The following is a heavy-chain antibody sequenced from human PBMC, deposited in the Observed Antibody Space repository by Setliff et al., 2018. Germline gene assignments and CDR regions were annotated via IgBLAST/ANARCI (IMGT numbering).Heavy chain of an antibody. CDR1: GYTLTNYY. V-gene: IGHV1-46*01. CDR3: VRCGGVRGVLYNWFDP. D-gene: IGHD3-10*01. CDR2: MNPSGGLT. J-gene: IGHJ5*02. Sequence: ASVKVSCKASGYTLTNYYIHWVRQAPGQGLEWMGIMNPSGGLTRYAQKFQGRVTMTRDTSTNTVYLEVSSLRSEDTAVYFCVRCGGVRGVLYNWFDPWGQGTLVTVSS.